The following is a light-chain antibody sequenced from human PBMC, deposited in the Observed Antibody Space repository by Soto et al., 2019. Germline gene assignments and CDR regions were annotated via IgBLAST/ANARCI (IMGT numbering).Light chain of an antibody. V-gene: IGLV1-47*02. Sequence: QSVLTQPPSVSGAPGQTVTISCTGSNSNIGAGFDVHWYYQVPGTAPKLLINSDDQRPSGVPDRFSASKSGTSASLAISGLRSEDEADYYCAAWDASLSGHVFGAGTKVTVL. CDR1: NSNIGAGFD. CDR3: AAWDASLSGHV. J-gene: IGLJ1*01. CDR2: SDD.